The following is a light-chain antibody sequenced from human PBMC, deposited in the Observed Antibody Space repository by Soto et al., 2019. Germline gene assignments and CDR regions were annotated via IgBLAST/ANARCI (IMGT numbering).Light chain of an antibody. J-gene: IGKJ2*01. CDR1: QTIGNN. V-gene: IGKV3-15*01. Sequence: VMTQSPATLSASPGERVILSCRASQTIGNNLAWYQQKPGQAPRLLMYGASSRASDTPARFSGSGSATDFPLTISSLQSEDFAVYYCQQYNNWPPYTFGQGTKLEIK. CDR3: QQYNNWPPYT. CDR2: GAS.